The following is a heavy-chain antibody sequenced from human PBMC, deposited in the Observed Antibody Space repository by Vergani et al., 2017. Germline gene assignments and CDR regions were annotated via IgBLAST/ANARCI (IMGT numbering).Heavy chain of an antibody. CDR2: IIPILGTT. Sequence: QVQLEQSGAEVRKPGSSVKVSCKASGGPLSRFAIGWVRQAPGQGLEWMGEIIPILGTTNYAQRSRDKFSITADESTGTAYMELTSLTSEDTAVYFCAKGTGWYKATEKYYYFFHMDVWGKGTLVTVSS. CDR3: AKGTGWYKATEKYYYFFHMDV. V-gene: IGHV1-69*01. J-gene: IGHJ6*03. D-gene: IGHD6-19*01. CDR1: GGPLSRFA.